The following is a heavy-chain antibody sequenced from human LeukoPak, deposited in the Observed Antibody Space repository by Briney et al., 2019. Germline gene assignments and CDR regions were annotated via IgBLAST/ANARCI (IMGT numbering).Heavy chain of an antibody. CDR3: ARAGSGYSSGWYRDYYYYGMDV. V-gene: IGHV3-74*01. D-gene: IGHD6-19*01. CDR1: GFTFSSYW. Sequence: GSLRLSCAASGFTFSSYWMHWVRQAPGKGLVWVSRINSDGSSTSYADSVKGRFTISRDNAKNTLYLQMNSLRAEDTAVYYCARAGSGYSSGWYRDYYYYGMDVWGQGTTVTVSS. CDR2: INSDGSST. J-gene: IGHJ6*02.